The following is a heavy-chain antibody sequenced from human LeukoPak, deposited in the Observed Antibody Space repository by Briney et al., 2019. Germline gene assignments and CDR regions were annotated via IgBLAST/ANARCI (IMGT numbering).Heavy chain of an antibody. CDR3: ARGRLGDSSGYYYYYFDY. CDR2: ISSSGSAI. V-gene: IGHV3-48*03. CDR1: GFTFSSYE. D-gene: IGHD3-22*01. J-gene: IGHJ4*02. Sequence: GRSLRLSCAASGFTFSSYEMNWVRQAPGKGLEWVSYISSSGSAIYYADSVKGRFTISRDNAKNSLYLQMNSLRSEDTAVYYCARGRLGDSSGYYYYYFDYWGQGTLVTVSS.